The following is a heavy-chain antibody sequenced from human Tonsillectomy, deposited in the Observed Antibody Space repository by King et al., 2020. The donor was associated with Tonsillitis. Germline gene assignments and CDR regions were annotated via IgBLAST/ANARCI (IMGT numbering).Heavy chain of an antibody. CDR3: AIPTRTPRDIVVVVAAPWSDYYYGMDV. V-gene: IGHV1-69*01. J-gene: IGHJ6*02. CDR2: IIPIFGTA. Sequence: QGQLVQSGAEVKKPGSSVKVSCKASGGTFSSYAISWVRQAPGQGLEWMGGIIPIFGTANYAQKFQGRVTITADESTSTAYMELSSLRSEDTAVYYCAIPTRTPRDIVVVVAAPWSDYYYGMDVWGQGTTVTVSS. D-gene: IGHD2-15*01. CDR1: GGTFSSYA.